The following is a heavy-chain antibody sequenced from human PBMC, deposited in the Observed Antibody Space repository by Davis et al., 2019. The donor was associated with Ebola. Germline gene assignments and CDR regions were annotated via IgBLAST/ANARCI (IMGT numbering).Heavy chain of an antibody. D-gene: IGHD3-10*01. Sequence: AASVKVSCKASDYTSTSYGISWVRQAPGQGLEWMGWISVYNGDTNYAQKLQGRVTMTTDTSTSTAYMELRSLRSDDTAVYYCARDYYGSGSYYPPGYWGQGTLVTVSS. CDR3: ARDYYGSGSYYPPGY. J-gene: IGHJ4*02. CDR1: DYTSTSYG. CDR2: ISVYNGDT. V-gene: IGHV1-18*04.